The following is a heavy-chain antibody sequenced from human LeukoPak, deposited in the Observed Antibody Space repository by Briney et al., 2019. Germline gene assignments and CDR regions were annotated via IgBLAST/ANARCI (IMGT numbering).Heavy chain of an antibody. CDR1: GGSISTYS. CDR3: ARVFGLAALGYWFDP. J-gene: IGHJ5*02. V-gene: IGHV4-4*07. Sequence: PSETLSLTCTVSGGSISTYSWSWLRQPAEKGLEYIGAIDTSGSTNYNASLRSRVTMSVDTSKNQFSLKLTSVTAADTAVYYCARVFGLAALGYWFDPWGQGTLVTVSS. D-gene: IGHD3-16*01. CDR2: IDTSGST.